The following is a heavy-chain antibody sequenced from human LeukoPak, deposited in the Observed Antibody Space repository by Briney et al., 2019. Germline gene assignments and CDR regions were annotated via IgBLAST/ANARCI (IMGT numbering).Heavy chain of an antibody. D-gene: IGHD1-26*01. CDR2: IAYDGSNK. Sequence: GRSLRLSCAASGFTFSSYGMHWVRQAPGKGLEWVAVIAYDGSNKKYADSVKGRFTISRDNSKNTLYLQMNSLRAEDTAVYYCAREIAVKYSGSTNYHFDYWGQGTLVTVSS. J-gene: IGHJ4*02. CDR3: AREIAVKYSGSTNYHFDY. CDR1: GFTFSSYG. V-gene: IGHV3-30*03.